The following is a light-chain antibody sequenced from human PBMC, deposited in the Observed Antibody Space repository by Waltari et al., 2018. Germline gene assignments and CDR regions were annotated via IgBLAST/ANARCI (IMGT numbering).Light chain of an antibody. V-gene: IGKV3-15*01. CDR2: GAS. Sequence: EVVMTQSPATLSVSPGERATLSCRASQSVYSSLAWYQQRPGQAPRLLIYGASTRATNIPARFSGSGSGTEFTLTISSLQSEDFAVYYCQQYSNWWTFG. CDR1: QSVYSS. J-gene: IGKJ1*01. CDR3: QQYSNWWT.